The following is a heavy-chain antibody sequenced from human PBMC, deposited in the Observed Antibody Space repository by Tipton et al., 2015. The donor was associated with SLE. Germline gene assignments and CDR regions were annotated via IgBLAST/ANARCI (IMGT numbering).Heavy chain of an antibody. J-gene: IGHJ4*02. Sequence: TLSLTCAVSGYSISSGYYWGWIRQPPGKGLEWIGSIYTSGSTNYNPSLKSRVTMSVDTSKNQFSLKLSSVTAADTAVYYCAREDQSVGATPYFDYWGQGTLVTVSS. D-gene: IGHD1-26*01. CDR3: AREDQSVGATPYFDY. CDR2: IYTSGST. V-gene: IGHV4-38-2*01. CDR1: GYSISSGYY.